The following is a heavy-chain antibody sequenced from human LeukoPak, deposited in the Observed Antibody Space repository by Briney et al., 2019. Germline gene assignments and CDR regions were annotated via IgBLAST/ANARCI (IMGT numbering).Heavy chain of an antibody. CDR3: AISDLIAAAGTAAWFDP. J-gene: IGHJ5*02. CDR1: GGSFSGYY. CDR2: ISHSGST. Sequence: SETLSLTCAVYGGSFSGYYWSWIRQPPGKGLEWIGEISHSGSTNYNPSLKSRVTISVDTSKNQFSLKLSSVTAADTAVYYCAISDLIAAAGTAAWFDPWGQGTLVTVSS. V-gene: IGHV4-34*01. D-gene: IGHD6-13*01.